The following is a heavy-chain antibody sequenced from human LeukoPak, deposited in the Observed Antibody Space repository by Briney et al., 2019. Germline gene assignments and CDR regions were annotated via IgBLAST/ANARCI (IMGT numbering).Heavy chain of an antibody. Sequence: SETLSLTCAVYGGSFSGYYWSWIRQPPGKGLEWIGETNHSGSTNYNPSLKSRVTISVDTSKNQFSLKLSSVTAADTAVYYCARDRNMVRGVIPGLVDYWGQGTLVTVSS. CDR2: TNHSGST. D-gene: IGHD3-10*01. CDR3: ARDRNMVRGVIPGLVDY. V-gene: IGHV4-34*01. CDR1: GGSFSGYY. J-gene: IGHJ4*02.